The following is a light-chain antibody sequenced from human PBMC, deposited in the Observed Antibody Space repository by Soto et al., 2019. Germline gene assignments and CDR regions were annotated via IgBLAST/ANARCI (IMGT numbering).Light chain of an antibody. CDR3: QQDVPNAPWA. CDR1: QSLSNW. Sequence: DIQMTQSPSTLSASIGDKVTITCRATQSLSNWLAWYQQKPGTAPRLLIYDVSTLESGVPSRFSGSGSGTEFTLTISNLQPADFATDYCQQDVPNAPWAFGHGTKV. V-gene: IGKV1-5*01. CDR2: DVS. J-gene: IGKJ1*01.